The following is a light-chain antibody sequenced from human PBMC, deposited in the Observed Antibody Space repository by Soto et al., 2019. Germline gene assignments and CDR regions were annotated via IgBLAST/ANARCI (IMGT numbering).Light chain of an antibody. CDR2: GAS. CDR1: QDISSW. CDR3: QQANSFPIT. Sequence: DIQMTQSPSSVSASVGDRVTITCRASQDISSWLAWYQQKPGKAPQLLIYGASSLQSGVPSRFSGSGSGTDFTLTISSLQPEDFATYYCQQANSFPITFGQGTRLEIK. J-gene: IGKJ5*01. V-gene: IGKV1-12*01.